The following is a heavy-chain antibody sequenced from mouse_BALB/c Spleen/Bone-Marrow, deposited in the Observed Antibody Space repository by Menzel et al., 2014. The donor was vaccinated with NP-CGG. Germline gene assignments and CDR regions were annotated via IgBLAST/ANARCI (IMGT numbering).Heavy chain of an antibody. Sequence: EVQRVESGGDLVKPGGSLKLSCAASGFTFSSYGMSWVRQTPDKRLEWVATISSGGSYTYCPDSVKGRFTISRDNAKNTLYLQMSSLKSEDTAMYYCARPYDFGAWFAYWGQGPLVTVSA. D-gene: IGHD2-4*01. J-gene: IGHJ3*01. CDR1: GFTFSSYG. V-gene: IGHV5-6*01. CDR2: ISSGGSYT. CDR3: ARPYDFGAWFAY.